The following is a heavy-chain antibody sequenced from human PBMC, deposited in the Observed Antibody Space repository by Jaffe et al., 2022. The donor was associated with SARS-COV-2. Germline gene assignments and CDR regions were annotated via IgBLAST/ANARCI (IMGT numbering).Heavy chain of an antibody. D-gene: IGHD6-13*01. Sequence: EVQLLESGGGLIQPGESLRLSCVASGFTFSSYAMSWVRQAPGKGLEWVSVISYSGGSTNYADSVKGRFAISRDNSKSTLFLQMNSLRAEDTAVYYCAKGHRAAVSTVSHYFDYWGQGTLVTVSS. V-gene: IGHV3-23*01. CDR3: AKGHRAAVSTVSHYFDY. CDR2: ISYSGGST. J-gene: IGHJ4*02. CDR1: GFTFSSYA.